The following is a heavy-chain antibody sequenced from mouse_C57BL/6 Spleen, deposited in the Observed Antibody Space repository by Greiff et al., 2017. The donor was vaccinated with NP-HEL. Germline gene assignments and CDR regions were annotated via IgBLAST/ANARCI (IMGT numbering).Heavy chain of an antibody. CDR3: ARHSLYYSNYWFAY. J-gene: IGHJ3*01. Sequence: EVKLVESGGDLVKPGGSLKLSCAASGFTFSSYGMSWVRQTPDKRLEWVATISSGGSYTYYPDSVKGRFTISRDNAKNTLYLQMSSLKSEDTAMYYCARHSLYYSNYWFAYWGQGTLVTVSA. V-gene: IGHV5-6*01. D-gene: IGHD2-5*01. CDR1: GFTFSSYG. CDR2: ISSGGSYT.